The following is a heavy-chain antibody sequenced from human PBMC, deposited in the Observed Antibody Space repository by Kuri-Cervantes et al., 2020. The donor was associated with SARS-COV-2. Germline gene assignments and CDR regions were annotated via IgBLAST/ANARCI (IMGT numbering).Heavy chain of an antibody. D-gene: IGHD6-13*01. V-gene: IGHV1-2*02. Sequence: ASVQVSCKASGYTFTGYYMHWVRQAPGHGREWMGWINHNSGGKNYAQKFLGRVTMTRDTSISTSYMELSRLRSEDTAVYYCARDRGRSWYGGCCDHWGQGTLVTVSS. CDR1: GYTFTGYY. CDR3: ARDRGRSWYGGCCDH. CDR2: INHNSGGK. J-gene: IGHJ5*02.